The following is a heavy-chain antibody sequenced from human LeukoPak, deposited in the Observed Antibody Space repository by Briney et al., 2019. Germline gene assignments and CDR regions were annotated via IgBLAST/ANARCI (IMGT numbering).Heavy chain of an antibody. CDR2: ISAYNGNT. CDR1: GYTFTSYG. Sequence: PLASVKVSCKASGYTFTSYGISWVRQAPGQGLEWMGWISAYNGNTNYAQKLQGRVTMTTDTSTSTAYMELRSLRSDDTAVYYCARAHPVEMATIANFDYWGQGTLVTVSS. CDR3: ARAHPVEMATIANFDY. D-gene: IGHD5-24*01. J-gene: IGHJ4*02. V-gene: IGHV1-18*01.